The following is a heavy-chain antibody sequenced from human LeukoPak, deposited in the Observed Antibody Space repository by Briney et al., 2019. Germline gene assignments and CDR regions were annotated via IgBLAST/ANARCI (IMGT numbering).Heavy chain of an antibody. J-gene: IGHJ6*02. CDR3: ARDRVTSGYSGYPPQYGMDV. D-gene: IGHD5-12*01. CDR2: IWYDGSNK. V-gene: IGHV3-33*08. Sequence: GGSLRLSCSASGFTFSSYAMHWVRQAPGKGLEWVAVIWYDGSNKYYADSVKGRFTISRDNSKNTLYLQMNSLRAEDTAVYYCARDRVTSGYSGYPPQYGMDVWGQGTTVTVSS. CDR1: GFTFSSYA.